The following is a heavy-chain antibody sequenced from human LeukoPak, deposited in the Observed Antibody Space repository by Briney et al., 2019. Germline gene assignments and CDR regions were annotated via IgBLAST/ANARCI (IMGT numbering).Heavy chain of an antibody. D-gene: IGHD3-22*01. CDR3: ARGYYYDSSGTLPYAFDI. Sequence: PSETLSLTCTVSGGSISSYYWSWIRQPPGKGLEWIGYIYYSGSTNYNPSLKSRVTISVDTSKNQFSLKLSSVTAADTAVYYCARGYYYDSSGTLPYAFDIWGQGTMVTVSS. V-gene: IGHV4-59*01. J-gene: IGHJ3*02. CDR2: IYYSGST. CDR1: GGSISSYY.